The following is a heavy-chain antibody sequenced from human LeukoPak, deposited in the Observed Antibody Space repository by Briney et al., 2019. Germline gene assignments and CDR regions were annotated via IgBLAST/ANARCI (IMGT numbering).Heavy chain of an antibody. CDR3: ARVLRARNSSGWLDY. CDR2: INSDGSST. J-gene: IGHJ4*02. V-gene: IGHV3-74*01. D-gene: IGHD6-19*01. CDR1: GFTFSSYW. Sequence: PWGSLRLSCAASGFTFSSYWMHWVRQAPGKGLVWVSRINSDGSSTIYADSVKGRFTISRDNAKNTLYLQMNSLRAEDTAVYYCARVLRARNSSGWLDYWGQGTLVTVSS.